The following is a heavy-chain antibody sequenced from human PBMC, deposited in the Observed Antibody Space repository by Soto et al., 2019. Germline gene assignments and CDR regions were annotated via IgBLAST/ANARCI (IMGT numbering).Heavy chain of an antibody. V-gene: IGHV1-69*13. CDR3: ARVSPVGGPFDY. CDR2: IIPIFGTA. D-gene: IGHD2-15*01. CDR1: GGTFSSYA. Sequence: ASVKVSCKASGGTFSSYAISWVRQAPGQGLEWMGGIIPIFGTANYAQKFQCRVTITADESTSTAYMALSSLRSEDTAGYHCARVSPVGGPFDYWVQGTLVTVSS. J-gene: IGHJ4*02.